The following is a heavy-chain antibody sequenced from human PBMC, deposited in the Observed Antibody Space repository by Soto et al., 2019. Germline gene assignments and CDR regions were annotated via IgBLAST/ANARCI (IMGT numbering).Heavy chain of an antibody. Sequence: SETLSLTCTVSGGSISSGGYYWSWIRQHPGKGLEWIGYIYYSGSTYYNPSLKSRVTISVDTSKNQFSLKLSSVTAADTAVYYCARALGFGESIDYWGQGTLVTVSS. CDR1: GGSISSGGYY. D-gene: IGHD3-10*01. CDR3: ARALGFGESIDY. J-gene: IGHJ4*02. V-gene: IGHV4-31*03. CDR2: IYYSGST.